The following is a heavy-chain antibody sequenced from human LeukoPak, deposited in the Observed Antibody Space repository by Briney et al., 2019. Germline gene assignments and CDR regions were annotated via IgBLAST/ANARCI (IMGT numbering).Heavy chain of an antibody. CDR3: AKRCGFGELLSDYYGMDV. CDR2: ISGSGGST. V-gene: IGHV3-23*01. CDR1: GFTFSSYA. D-gene: IGHD3-10*01. Sequence: PGGSLRLSCAASGFTFSSYAMSWVRQAPGKGLEWVSAISGSGGSTYYADSVKGRFTISRDNSKNTLYLQMNSLRAEDTAVYYCAKRCGFGELLSDYYGMDVWGKGTTVTVSS. J-gene: IGHJ6*04.